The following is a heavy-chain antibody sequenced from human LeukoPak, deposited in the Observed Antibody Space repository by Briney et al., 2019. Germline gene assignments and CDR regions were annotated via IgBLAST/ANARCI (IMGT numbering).Heavy chain of an antibody. CDR2: TYYRSTWYH. CDR1: GDSVSSTGVA. V-gene: IGHV6-1*01. CDR3: ARDLHSRTFACSFAC. Sequence: SQTLSLTCAISGDSVSSTGVAWNWIRQSPSRGLEWLGRTYYRSTWYHEYAVSVRIRITINPDTSKNQFSLQLNSVTPEDTAVYFCARDLHSRTFACSFACWGQGTLVTVSS. D-gene: IGHD2/OR15-2a*01. J-gene: IGHJ4*02.